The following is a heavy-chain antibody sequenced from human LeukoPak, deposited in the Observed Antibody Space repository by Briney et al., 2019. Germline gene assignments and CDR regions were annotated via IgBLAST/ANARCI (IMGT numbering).Heavy chain of an antibody. CDR3: ARRTYSYGPFFDY. D-gene: IGHD5-18*01. CDR2: IYYSGST. V-gene: IGHV4-39*01. J-gene: IGHJ4*02. Sequence: TSETLSLTCTVSGGSISSSSYYWGWIRQPPGKGLEWIGNIYYSGSTYYNPSLKSRVTISVDTSNNQFSLKLSSVTAAATAVYYCARRTYSYGPFFDYWGQGTLVTVSS. CDR1: GGSISSSSYY.